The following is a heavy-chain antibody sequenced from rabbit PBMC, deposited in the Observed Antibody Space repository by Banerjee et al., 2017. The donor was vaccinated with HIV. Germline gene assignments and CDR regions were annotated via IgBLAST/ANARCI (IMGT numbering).Heavy chain of an antibody. Sequence: QEQLEESGGDLVKPEGSLTLTCTASGFSFSSNYWMCWVRQAPGKGLEWIACIYSGTSVTTYYAPWAKGRFTISKTSSTTVTLQMTSLTAADTATYFCARAPYDDAGFYLWGPGTLVTVS. CDR3: ARAPYDDAGFYL. J-gene: IGHJ4*01. CDR2: IYSGTSVTT. V-gene: IGHV1S45*01. CDR1: GFSFSSNYW. D-gene: IGHD2-1*01.